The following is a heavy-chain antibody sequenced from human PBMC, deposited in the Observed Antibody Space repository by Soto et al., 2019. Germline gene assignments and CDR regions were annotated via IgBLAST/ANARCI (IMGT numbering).Heavy chain of an antibody. CDR1: GGSISSYY. Sequence: SSETLSLTCTVSGGSISSYYWSWIRQPPGKGLEWIGYIYYSGSTNYNPSLKSRVTISVDTSKNQFSLKLSSVTAADTAVYYCARDSPYCSSTSCYFDYWGQGTLVTVSS. V-gene: IGHV4-59*01. D-gene: IGHD2-2*01. J-gene: IGHJ4*02. CDR3: ARDSPYCSSTSCYFDY. CDR2: IYYSGST.